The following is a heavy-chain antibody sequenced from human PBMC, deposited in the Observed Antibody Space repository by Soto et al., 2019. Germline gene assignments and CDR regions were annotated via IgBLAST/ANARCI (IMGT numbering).Heavy chain of an antibody. J-gene: IGHJ4*02. V-gene: IGHV4-34*01. Sequence: QVQLQQWGAGLLKPSETLSLTCAVYGQSFSGHTWSWIRQSPGKGLEWIGEISPSGSTYYNPSLKTRVTISAGTSKNQFSLTLNSVTAADTGVFYCARGSGIAVIPGELEDVHYDYWGQGTLVSVSS. CDR3: ARGSGIAVIPGELEDVHYDY. D-gene: IGHD2-2*01. CDR1: GQSFSGHT. CDR2: ISPSGST.